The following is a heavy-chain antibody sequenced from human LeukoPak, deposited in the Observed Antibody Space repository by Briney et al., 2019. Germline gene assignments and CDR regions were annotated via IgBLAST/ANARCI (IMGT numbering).Heavy chain of an antibody. Sequence: PGGSLRLSCAASGFTFSSYWMSWVRQAPGKGLEWVANIKQDGSEKYYVDSVKGRFTISRDNAKNSLYLQMNSLRAEDTAVYYCARATYYYDSSGYFGGYNWFDPWGQGTLVTVSS. J-gene: IGHJ5*02. CDR1: GFTFSSYW. V-gene: IGHV3-7*03. D-gene: IGHD3-22*01. CDR2: IKQDGSEK. CDR3: ARATYYYDSSGYFGGYNWFDP.